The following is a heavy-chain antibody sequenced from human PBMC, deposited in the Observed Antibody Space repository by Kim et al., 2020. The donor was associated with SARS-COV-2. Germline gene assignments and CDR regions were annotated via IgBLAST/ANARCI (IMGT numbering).Heavy chain of an antibody. D-gene: IGHD6-25*01. CDR1: GFTFSSAG. J-gene: IGHJ4*02. Sequence: GGSLRLSCAASGFTFSSAGMNWVRQAPGKGLEWVSFIAGSGSPIYYADSVKGRFTISRDNAKNSVYLQTNSLRDVDTAVYYCARDGSFDYWGQGTLVTVS. CDR2: IAGSGSPI. V-gene: IGHV3-48*02. CDR3: ARDGSFDY.